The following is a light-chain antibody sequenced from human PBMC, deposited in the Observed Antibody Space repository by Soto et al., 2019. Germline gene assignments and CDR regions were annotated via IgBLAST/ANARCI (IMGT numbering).Light chain of an antibody. CDR2: DAS. J-gene: IGKJ4*01. CDR1: QDISNY. Sequence: DIQMSQSPSSLSASVGDRVTITCQANQDISNYLNWYQHKPGKPPKLLIYDASNLETGVPSRFSESKPGTAFTFTISSLQPEDIATYYCQQYDNLPFSFGGGTKVEIK. V-gene: IGKV1-33*01. CDR3: QQYDNLPFS.